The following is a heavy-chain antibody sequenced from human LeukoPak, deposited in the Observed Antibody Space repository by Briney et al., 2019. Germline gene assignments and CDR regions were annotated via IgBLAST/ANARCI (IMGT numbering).Heavy chain of an antibody. V-gene: IGHV4-39*01. J-gene: IGHJ6*03. Sequence: SETLSLTCTVSGDSLGRSNTYWGWIRQTPGKGLEWLGTILHSGYTYNSLSLKSRVTMSVDSSKNQFSLSLSSVTAADTAVYFCARHRGGGGYHYMDVWGKGTTVIVSS. D-gene: IGHD2-21*01. CDR1: GDSLGRSNTY. CDR2: ILHSGYT. CDR3: ARHRGGGGYHYMDV.